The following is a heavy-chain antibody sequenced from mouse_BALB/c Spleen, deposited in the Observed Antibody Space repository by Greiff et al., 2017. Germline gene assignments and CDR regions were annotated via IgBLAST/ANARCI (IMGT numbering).Heavy chain of an antibody. V-gene: IGHV1-55*01. J-gene: IGHJ1*01. CDR1: GYTFTSYW. CDR3: ARLYFDV. Sequence: VQLQQPGAELVRPGASVKLSCKASGYTFTSYWINWVKQRPGQGLEWIGDIYPGSGSTNYNEKFKSKATLTVDTSSSTAYMQLSSLASEDSALYYCARLYFDVWGAGTTVTVSS. CDR2: IYPGSGST.